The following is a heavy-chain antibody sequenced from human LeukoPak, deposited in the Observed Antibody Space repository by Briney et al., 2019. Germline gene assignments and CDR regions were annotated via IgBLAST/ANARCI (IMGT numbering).Heavy chain of an antibody. J-gene: IGHJ5*02. Sequence: PGGSLRLPCAASGFTFSSYWMSWVRQAPGKGLEWVANIKQDGSEKYYVDSVKGRFTISRDNAKNSLYLQMNSLRAEDTAVYYCARDERGYDFWSGYYTGSPWFDPWGQGTLVTVSS. V-gene: IGHV3-7*01. D-gene: IGHD3-3*01. CDR3: ARDERGYDFWSGYYTGSPWFDP. CDR1: GFTFSSYW. CDR2: IKQDGSEK.